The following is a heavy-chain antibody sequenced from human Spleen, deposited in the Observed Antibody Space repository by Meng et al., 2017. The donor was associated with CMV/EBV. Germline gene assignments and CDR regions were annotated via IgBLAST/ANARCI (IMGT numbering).Heavy chain of an antibody. D-gene: IGHD6-19*01. V-gene: IGHV3-30-3*01. Sequence: TFSSYAMHWGRQAPGKGLEWVAVISYDGSNKYYADAVKGRFTISRDNSKNTLYLQMNSLRAEDTAVYYCARDRDSSGFDYYYYGMDVWGQGTTVTVSS. CDR1: TFSSYA. CDR3: ARDRDSSGFDYYYYGMDV. J-gene: IGHJ6*02. CDR2: ISYDGSNK.